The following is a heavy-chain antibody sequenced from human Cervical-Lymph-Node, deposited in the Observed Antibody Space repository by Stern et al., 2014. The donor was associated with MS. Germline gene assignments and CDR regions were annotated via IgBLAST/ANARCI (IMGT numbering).Heavy chain of an antibody. CDR3: ARARGPFVHDYFDY. CDR2: IYYSGST. V-gene: IGHV4-59*01. Sequence: QVQLQESGPGLVKPSETLSLTCTVSGGSITNYYWSWIRQPPGKGLEWIGYIYYSGSTKYNPSLKSRVTISVDTSKNQFSLKLSSVTAADTAVYYCARARGPFVHDYFDYWGQGTLVTVSS. J-gene: IGHJ4*02. CDR1: GGSITNYY. D-gene: IGHD3-16*02.